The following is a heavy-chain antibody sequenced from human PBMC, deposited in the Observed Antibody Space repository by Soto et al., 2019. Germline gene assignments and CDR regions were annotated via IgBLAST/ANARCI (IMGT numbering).Heavy chain of an antibody. CDR2: ISSRSYTI. CDR3: ARGGSSSDNGMDV. CDR1: GFSFSTYS. V-gene: IGHV3-48*02. Sequence: EVQLVESGGGLVQPGGSRRLSCAASGFSFSTYSRNWVRQAPGKGLEWVSYISSRSYTIYYVDSVKGRFTISIDNAKNSLYLQMNSLRDEDTAVYYCARGGSSSDNGMDVWGQGTTVTVSS. J-gene: IGHJ6*01. D-gene: IGHD6-6*01.